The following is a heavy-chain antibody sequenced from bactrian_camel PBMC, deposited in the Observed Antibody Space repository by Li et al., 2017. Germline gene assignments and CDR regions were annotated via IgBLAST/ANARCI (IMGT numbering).Heavy chain of an antibody. CDR1: EDIDCWYD. CDR3: AARRSYTCGGMWRLKQMYNY. V-gene: IGHV3S53*01. D-gene: IGHD2*01. CDR2: IDTRESA. Sequence: HVQLVESGGGSVQAGGSLRHSCKVPEDIDCWYDMSWYRQAPGQEREFVAEIDTRESANYADSVKGRFTISRDNAKNTVYLQMNSLKPEDTAMYYCAARRSYTCGGMWRLKQMYNYWGQGTQVTVS. J-gene: IGHJ4*01.